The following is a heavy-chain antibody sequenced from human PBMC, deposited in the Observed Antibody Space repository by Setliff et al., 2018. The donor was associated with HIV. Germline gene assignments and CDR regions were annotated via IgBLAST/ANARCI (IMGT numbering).Heavy chain of an antibody. CDR1: GFTFSSSA. D-gene: IGHD6-19*01. V-gene: IGHV3-7*03. J-gene: IGHJ4*02. CDR3: AKDRNRYSSGWYVY. Sequence: GGSLRLSCAASGFTFSSSAMHWVRQAPGKGLEWVANIKQDESEEYYLDSVKGRFTISRDNSKNTLYLQMNSLRAEDTAVYYCAKDRNRYSSGWYVYWGQGTLVTVSS. CDR2: IKQDESEE.